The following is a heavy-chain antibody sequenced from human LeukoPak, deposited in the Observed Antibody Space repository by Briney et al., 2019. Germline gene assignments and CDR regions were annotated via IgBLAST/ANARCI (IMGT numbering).Heavy chain of an antibody. Sequence: GGSLRLSCAASGFTVSSNYMTWVRQAPGKGLEWVSVIYGGDRTYYADSVKGRFTISRDNSKNTLYLQMNSLRAEDTAVYYCARGDSDISGYYYRYYFDYWGQGTLVTVSS. CDR1: GFTVSSNY. CDR3: ARGDSDISGYYYRYYFDY. V-gene: IGHV3-66*01. D-gene: IGHD3-22*01. J-gene: IGHJ4*02. CDR2: IYGGDRT.